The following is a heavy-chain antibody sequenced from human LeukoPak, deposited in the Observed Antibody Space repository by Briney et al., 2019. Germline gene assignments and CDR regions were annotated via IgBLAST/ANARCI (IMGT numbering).Heavy chain of an antibody. CDR1: GFTFSSYS. Sequence: PGGSLCLSCTASGFTFSSYSMNWVRQAPGKGLEWVSSTSSSSSYIYYADSAKGRFTISRDNAKNSLYLQMNSLRAEDTAVYYCARMYYVRGVLFYYFDYWGQGTLVTVSS. CDR2: TSSSSSYI. V-gene: IGHV3-21*01. D-gene: IGHD3-10*01. J-gene: IGHJ4*02. CDR3: ARMYYVRGVLFYYFDY.